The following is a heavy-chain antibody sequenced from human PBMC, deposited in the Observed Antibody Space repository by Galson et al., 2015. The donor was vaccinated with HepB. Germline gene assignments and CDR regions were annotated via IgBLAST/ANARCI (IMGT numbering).Heavy chain of an antibody. Sequence: CAISGDSVSSNSAAWNWIRQSPSRGLEWLGRTYYKSKWYNDYAVSVKSRITINPDTSKNQFSLQLNSVTPEDTAVYYCARGRFLSAIRENDAFDIWGQGTMVTVSS. CDR3: ARGRFLSAIRENDAFDI. D-gene: IGHD2-8*01. V-gene: IGHV6-1*01. J-gene: IGHJ3*02. CDR2: TYYKSKWYN. CDR1: GDSVSSNSAA.